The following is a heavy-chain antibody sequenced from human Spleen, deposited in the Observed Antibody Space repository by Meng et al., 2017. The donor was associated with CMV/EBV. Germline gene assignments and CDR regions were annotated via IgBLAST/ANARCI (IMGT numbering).Heavy chain of an antibody. D-gene: IGHD3-10*01. J-gene: IGHJ1*01. CDR3: ARDYGGPRAFRH. V-gene: IGHV1-2*02. CDR2: INPNSGGT. Sequence: ASVKVSCKASGYTFTGYYMHWVRQASGQGLEWMGWINPNSGGTNYAQKFQGRVTMTRDTSISTTYMELSRLRSDDTAVYYCARDYGGPRAFRHWGQGTLVTVSS. CDR1: GYTFTGYY.